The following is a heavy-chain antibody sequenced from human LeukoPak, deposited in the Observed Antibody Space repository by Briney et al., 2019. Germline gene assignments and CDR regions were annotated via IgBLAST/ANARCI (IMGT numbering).Heavy chain of an antibody. J-gene: IGHJ4*02. V-gene: IGHV3-11*03. CDR1: GFTFSDEY. Sequence: GGALRLSCAASGFTFSDEYMSWIRQAPGKGLEWFSYISNSGTYANYADSVRGRFTISRDNAKHSLYLQMNSLRAEDTAVYYCARSRGAGPGAYFDYSGQGTLVTVSS. D-gene: IGHD6-19*01. CDR3: ARSRGAGPGAYFDY. CDR2: ISNSGTYA.